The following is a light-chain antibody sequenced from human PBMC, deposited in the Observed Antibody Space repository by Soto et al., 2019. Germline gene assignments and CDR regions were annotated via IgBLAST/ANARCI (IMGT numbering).Light chain of an antibody. Sequence: EIVLTQSPGTLSLSPGERATLSCRASQSVSNNYLAWYQQKPGQAPRLLIYGASNRATGIPDRFSGSGSGTDFTLTINRLEPGDFAVYYCQQYGSSPYTFGQATKLEIK. V-gene: IGKV3-20*01. CDR1: QSVSNNY. J-gene: IGKJ2*01. CDR3: QQYGSSPYT. CDR2: GAS.